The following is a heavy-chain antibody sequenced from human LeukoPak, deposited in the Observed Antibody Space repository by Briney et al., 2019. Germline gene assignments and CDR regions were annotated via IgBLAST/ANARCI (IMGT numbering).Heavy chain of an antibody. J-gene: IGHJ4*02. D-gene: IGHD3-3*01. CDR2: ISSTSNTI. CDR3: ARGLDFWSGSYDY. Sequence: GGSLRLSCAASGFTFSTYSLNWVRQAPGKGLEWVSYISSTSNTIYYADSVKGRFTISRDNAKNSLYLQMNSLRAEDTAVYYCARGLDFWSGSYDYWGQGTLVTVSS. CDR1: GFTFSTYS. V-gene: IGHV3-48*01.